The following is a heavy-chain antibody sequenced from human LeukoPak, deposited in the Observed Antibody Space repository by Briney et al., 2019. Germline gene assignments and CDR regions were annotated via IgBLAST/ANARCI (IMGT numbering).Heavy chain of an antibody. Sequence: SETLSLTCTVSGGSISSYYWSWIRQPPGKGLEWIGYIYYSGSTNYNPSLKSRVTISVDTSKNQFSLKLSSVTAADTAVYYCASRERIAVAGRGVFDYWGQGTLVTVSS. D-gene: IGHD6-19*01. CDR2: IYYSGST. J-gene: IGHJ4*02. CDR3: ASRERIAVAGRGVFDY. V-gene: IGHV4-59*08. CDR1: GGSISSYY.